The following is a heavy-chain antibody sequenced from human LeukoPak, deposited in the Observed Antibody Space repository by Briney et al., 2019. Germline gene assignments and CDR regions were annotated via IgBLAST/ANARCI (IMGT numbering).Heavy chain of an antibody. CDR3: ARSRLFTMIVVVNQRPFDY. V-gene: IGHV4-39*07. CDR1: GGSISSSSYY. D-gene: IGHD3-22*01. CDR2: IYYSGST. Sequence: KPSETLSLTCTVSGGSISSSSYYWGWIRQPPGKGLEWIGSIYYSGSTYYNPSLKSRVTISVDTSKNQFSLKLSSVTAADTAVYYCARSRLFTMIVVVNQRPFDYWGQGTLVTVSS. J-gene: IGHJ4*02.